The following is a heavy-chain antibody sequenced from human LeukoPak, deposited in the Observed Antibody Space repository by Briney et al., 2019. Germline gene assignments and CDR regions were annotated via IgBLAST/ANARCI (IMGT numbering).Heavy chain of an antibody. J-gene: IGHJ2*01. V-gene: IGHV3-33*01. CDR3: ARERGGQDWDFDL. D-gene: IGHD3-10*01. Sequence: GGSLRLSCAASGLNFNDYDMDWVRQAPGKGPEWVAVIWDDGSNKYYAESVKGRFTISRGSSKNMLYLQMNSLRVEDTAVYYCARERGGQDWDFDLWGRGTLVTVSS. CDR2: IWDDGSNK. CDR1: GLNFNDYD.